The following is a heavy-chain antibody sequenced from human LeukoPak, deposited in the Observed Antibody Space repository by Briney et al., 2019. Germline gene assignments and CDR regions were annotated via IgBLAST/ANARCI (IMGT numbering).Heavy chain of an antibody. J-gene: IGHJ4*02. CDR3: AKDNGYKYDY. CDR1: GFTFDDYA. Sequence: GGSLRLSCAASGFTFDDYAMHWVRQAPGKGLEWVSAISWNSGIIDYADSVKGRFTISRDNAKNSLYLQMNSLRAEDTALYYCAKDNGYKYDYWGQGTLVTVSS. CDR2: ISWNSGII. D-gene: IGHD5-24*01. V-gene: IGHV3-9*01.